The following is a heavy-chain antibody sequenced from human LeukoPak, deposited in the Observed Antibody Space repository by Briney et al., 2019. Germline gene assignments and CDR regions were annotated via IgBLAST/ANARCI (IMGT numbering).Heavy chain of an antibody. Sequence: SETLSLTCTVSGGSISSGDYYWSWIRQPPGKGLEWIGCIYYSGSTYYNPSLKSRVTISVDTSKNQFSLKLSSVTAADTAVYYCARDGEYYFDYWGQGTLVTVSS. CDR3: ARDGEYYFDY. J-gene: IGHJ4*02. V-gene: IGHV4-30-4*01. CDR2: IYYSGST. CDR1: GGSISSGDYY.